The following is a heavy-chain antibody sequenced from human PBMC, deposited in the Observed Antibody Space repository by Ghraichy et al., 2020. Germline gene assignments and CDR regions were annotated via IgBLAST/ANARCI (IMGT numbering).Heavy chain of an antibody. D-gene: IGHD3-10*01. Sequence: GGSLRLSCTASGFNFSAYSMFWVRQAPGKGLEFISYISSNPNIIHYADSVKGRFTISRDNAKSSLYLQMSSLRPDDTAVFYCVRGKGSFWGQGTMITVSS. CDR2: ISSNPNII. V-gene: IGHV3-48*04. J-gene: IGHJ3*01. CDR1: GFNFSAYS. CDR3: VRGKGSF.